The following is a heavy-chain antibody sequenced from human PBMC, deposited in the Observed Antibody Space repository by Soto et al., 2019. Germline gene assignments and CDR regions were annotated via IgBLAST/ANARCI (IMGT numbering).Heavy chain of an antibody. CDR1: GSTFSGSA. Sequence: EVQLVESGGGLVQPGESLKLSCAVSGSTFSGSAMHWVRQASGKGLEWVGRIRSKANNYATAYAASVKGRFTISRDDSKNTAYLQMISLKSEDTAVYYCTRGYGDYVRDYWGQGTLVTVSS. J-gene: IGHJ4*02. CDR3: TRGYGDYVRDY. D-gene: IGHD4-17*01. V-gene: IGHV3-73*01. CDR2: IRSKANNYAT.